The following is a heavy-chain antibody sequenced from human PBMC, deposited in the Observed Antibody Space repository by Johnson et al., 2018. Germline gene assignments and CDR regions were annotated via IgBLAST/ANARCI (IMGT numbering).Heavy chain of an antibody. CDR1: GFTVSTNY. Sequence: VQLVESGGGLVQPGGSLRLSCAASGFTVSTNYMNWVRQAPGNGLEWVSVIHSGGSTYYADSVKGRFTISRDNSKNTMYLQMNSLRAEDMAVYYCAREGYSGFDYWGQGTLVTVSS. D-gene: IGHD5-12*01. CDR3: AREGYSGFDY. V-gene: IGHV3-66*02. CDR2: IHSGGST. J-gene: IGHJ4*02.